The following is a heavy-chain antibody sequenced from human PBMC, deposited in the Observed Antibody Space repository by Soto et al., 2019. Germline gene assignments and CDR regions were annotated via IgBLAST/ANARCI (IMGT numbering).Heavy chain of an antibody. CDR3: AKDRDDFWSGYSRTDY. D-gene: IGHD3-3*01. CDR1: GFTFSSYG. J-gene: IGHJ4*02. Sequence: GGSLRLSCAASGFTFSSYGMHWVRQAPGKGQEWVAVISYDGSNKYYADSVKGRFTISRDNSKNTLYLQMNSLRAEDTAVYYCAKDRDDFWSGYSRTDYWGQGTLVTVSS. CDR2: ISYDGSNK. V-gene: IGHV3-30*18.